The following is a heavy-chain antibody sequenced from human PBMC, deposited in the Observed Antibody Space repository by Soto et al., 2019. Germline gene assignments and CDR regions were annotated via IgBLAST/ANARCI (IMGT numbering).Heavy chain of an antibody. CDR3: ARDRITMVRGVIITADGMDV. CDR2: IIPIFGTA. CDR1: GGTFSSYA. J-gene: IGHJ6*02. Sequence: QVQLVQSGAEVKKPGSSVKVSCKASGGTFSSYAISWVRQAPGHGLEWMGGIIPIFGTANYAQKFQGRVTITADESTSTAYMELSSLRSEDTAVYYCARDRITMVRGVIITADGMDVWGQGTTVTVSS. D-gene: IGHD3-10*01. V-gene: IGHV1-69*01.